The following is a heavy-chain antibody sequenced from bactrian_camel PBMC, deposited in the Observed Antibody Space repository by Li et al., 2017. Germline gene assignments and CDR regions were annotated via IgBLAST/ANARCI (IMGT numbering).Heavy chain of an antibody. CDR2: IDSDGAV. D-gene: IGHD8*01. V-gene: IGHV3S1*01. J-gene: IGHJ4*01. CDR1: GYTYGNKC. Sequence: HVQLVESGGGSVQAGESLTLSCQISGYTYGNKCLAWFRQAPGKEREGIATIDSDGAVSLADSVKGRFTISQNDTKNQMFLQMNSLKLEDTAVYYRAAERTGGLNCIPLQDRYPYMGQGTQVTVS.